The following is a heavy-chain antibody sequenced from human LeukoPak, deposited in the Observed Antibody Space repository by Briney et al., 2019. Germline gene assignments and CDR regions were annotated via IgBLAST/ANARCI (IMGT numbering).Heavy chain of an antibody. CDR1: GFTFSSYG. D-gene: IGHD2-2*02. V-gene: IGHV3-30*18. CDR3: AKGPSGYCSSTSCYSYYYGMDV. Sequence: GGSLRLSCAASGFTFSSYGMHWVRQAPGKGLEGVAVISYDGSNKYYADCVKGRFTISRDNSKNTLYLQMNSLRAEDTAVYYCAKGPSGYCSSTSCYSYYYGMDVWGKGTTVTVSS. J-gene: IGHJ6*04. CDR2: ISYDGSNK.